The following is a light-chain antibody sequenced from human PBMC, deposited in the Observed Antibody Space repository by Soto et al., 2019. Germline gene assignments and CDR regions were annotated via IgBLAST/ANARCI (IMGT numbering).Light chain of an antibody. J-gene: IGKJ3*01. Sequence: EIVSTQSPGSLTSSPGERPTLSCRASQSISSYLAWYQQKPGQAPRLLIYDVSTRAPGSPARFSGSGGGAAFALTISSLEAEDFAVYYCQQRSNWPPFTFGPGTKVDIK. V-gene: IGKV3-11*01. CDR1: QSISSY. CDR3: QQRSNWPPFT. CDR2: DVS.